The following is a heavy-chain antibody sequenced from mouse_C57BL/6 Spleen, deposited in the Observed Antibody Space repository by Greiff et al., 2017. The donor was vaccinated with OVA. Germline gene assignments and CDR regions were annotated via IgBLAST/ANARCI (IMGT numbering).Heavy chain of an antibody. CDR1: GYTFTDYY. CDR3: ARFHYGYGSSHLDY. V-gene: IGHV1-26*01. Sequence: EVQLQQSGPELVKPGASVKISCKASGYTFTDYYMNWVKQSPGKSLEWIGDINPNNGGTSYNQKFKGKATLTVDKSSSTAYMELRSLTSEDSAVYYCARFHYGYGSSHLDYWGQGTTLTVSS. CDR2: INPNNGGT. J-gene: IGHJ2*01. D-gene: IGHD1-1*01.